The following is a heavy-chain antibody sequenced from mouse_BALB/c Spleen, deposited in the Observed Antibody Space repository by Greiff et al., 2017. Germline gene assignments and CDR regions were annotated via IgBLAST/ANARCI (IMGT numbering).Heavy chain of an antibody. D-gene: IGHD1-1*01. V-gene: IGHV1-69*02. CDR2: IDPSDSYT. CDR1: GYTFTSYW. J-gene: IGHJ2*01. CDR3: ARSMVTTVVATPY. Sequence: QVQLQQPGAELVKPGASVKLSCKASGYTFTSYWMHWVKQRPGQGLEWIGEIDPSDSYTNYNQKFKGKATLTVDKSSSTAYMQLSSLTSEDSAVYYSARSMVTTVVATPYWGQGTTLTVSS.